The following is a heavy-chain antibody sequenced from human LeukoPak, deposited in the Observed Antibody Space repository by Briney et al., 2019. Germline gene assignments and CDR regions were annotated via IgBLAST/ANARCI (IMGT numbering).Heavy chain of an antibody. CDR1: GFTFGDYA. J-gene: IGHJ4*02. D-gene: IGHD1-26*01. CDR2: ISSSSSTI. V-gene: IGHV3-48*01. Sequence: GGSLRLSCTASGFTFGDYAMSWFRQAPGKGLEWVSYISSSSSTIYYADSVKGRFTISRDNAKNSLYLQLNSLRAEDTAVYYCARSLVVGATYPYHRGQGTLVTVSS. CDR3: ARSLVVGATYPYH.